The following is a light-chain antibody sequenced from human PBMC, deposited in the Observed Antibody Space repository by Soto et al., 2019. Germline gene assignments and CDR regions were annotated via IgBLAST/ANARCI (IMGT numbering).Light chain of an antibody. Sequence: EIVLTQSPGTLSLSPGERATLSCRASQSVSSSYLAWYQQKPGQAPRLIIYGASSRATGIPDRFSGSGSGTDFTLTISRLEPEDFAVYYCQQYGSSPKTFGHGTKVDIK. CDR3: QQYGSSPKT. V-gene: IGKV3-20*01. CDR1: QSVSSSY. CDR2: GAS. J-gene: IGKJ1*01.